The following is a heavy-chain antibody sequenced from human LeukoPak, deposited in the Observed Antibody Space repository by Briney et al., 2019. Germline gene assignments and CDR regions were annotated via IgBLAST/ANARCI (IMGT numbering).Heavy chain of an antibody. CDR2: ISGSGGST. D-gene: IGHD2-21*02. Sequence: PGGSLRLSCAASGFTFSGYAMSWVRQAPGKGLEWVSTISGSGGSTYYADSVKGRFTISRDNSKNTLYLEMNSLRAEDTAVYYCAKDQVVVVTVPRAFDIWGQGTMVTVSS. V-gene: IGHV3-23*01. CDR1: GFTFSGYA. CDR3: AKDQVVVVTVPRAFDI. J-gene: IGHJ3*02.